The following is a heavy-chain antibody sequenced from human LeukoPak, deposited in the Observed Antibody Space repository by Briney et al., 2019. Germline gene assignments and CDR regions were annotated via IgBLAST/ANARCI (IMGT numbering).Heavy chain of an antibody. CDR1: GGSFSGYY. V-gene: IGHV4-34*01. CDR3: AVGDSYVLPYFDY. D-gene: IGHD5-18*01. J-gene: IGHJ4*02. CDR2: INHSGST. Sequence: SGTLSLTCAVYGGSFSGYYWSWIRQPPGKGLEWIGEINHSGSTNYNPSLKSRVTISVDTSKNRFSLKLSSVTAADTAVYYCAVGDSYVLPYFDYWGQGTLVTVSS.